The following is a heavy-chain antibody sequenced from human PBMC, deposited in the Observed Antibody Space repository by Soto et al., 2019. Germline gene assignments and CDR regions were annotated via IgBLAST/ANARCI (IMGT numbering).Heavy chain of an antibody. CDR3: ARHWGFWADY. CDR2: IYYSGST. J-gene: IGHJ4*02. CDR1: GGSISSYY. D-gene: IGHD3-16*01. V-gene: IGHV4-59*08. Sequence: QVQLQESGPGLVKPSETLSLTCTVSGGSISSYYWGWIRQPPGKGLEWIGYIYYSGSTNYNPSLKSRVTISVDTSKNQFSLKLSSVTAADKAVYYWARHWGFWADYWGQGTLVTVSS.